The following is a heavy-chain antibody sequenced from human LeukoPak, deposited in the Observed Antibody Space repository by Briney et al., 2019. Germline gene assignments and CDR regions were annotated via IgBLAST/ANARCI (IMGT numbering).Heavy chain of an antibody. CDR3: ARDRVDGYNRPFHY. D-gene: IGHD5-24*01. CDR1: GFTFSSYA. CDR2: ISSNGGST. V-gene: IGHV3-64*01. Sequence: GGTLRLSCAASGFTFSSYAMHWVRQAPGKGLEYVSAISSNGGSTYYANSVKGRFTISRDNSKNTLYLQMGSLRAEDMAVYYCARDRVDGYNRPFHYWVQGTLVTVSS. J-gene: IGHJ4*02.